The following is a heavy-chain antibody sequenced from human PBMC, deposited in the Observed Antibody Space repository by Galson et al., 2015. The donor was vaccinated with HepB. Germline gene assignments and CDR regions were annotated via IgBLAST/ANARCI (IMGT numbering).Heavy chain of an antibody. Sequence: SLRLSCAASGFTFSSYSMNWVRQAPGKGLEWVSYISSSSSTIYYADSVKGRFTISRDNAKNSLYLQMNSLRAEDTAVYYCARDRHYYDSSGYSNWFDPWGQGTQVTVSS. CDR1: GFTFSSYS. CDR3: ARDRHYYDSSGYSNWFDP. V-gene: IGHV3-48*04. D-gene: IGHD3-22*01. CDR2: ISSSSSTI. J-gene: IGHJ5*02.